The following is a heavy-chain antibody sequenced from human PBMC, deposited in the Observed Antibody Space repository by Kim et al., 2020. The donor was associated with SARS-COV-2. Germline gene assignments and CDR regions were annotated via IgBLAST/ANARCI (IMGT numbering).Heavy chain of an antibody. V-gene: IGHV1-69*13. Sequence: SVKVSCKASGGTFSSYAISWVRQAPGQGLEWMGGIIPIFGTANYAQKFQGRVTITADESTSTAYMELSSLRSEDTAVYYCARDRIIIAAAGTRGRDAFDIWGQGTMVTVSS. CDR2: IIPIFGTA. CDR3: ARDRIIIAAAGTRGRDAFDI. CDR1: GGTFSSYA. J-gene: IGHJ3*02. D-gene: IGHD6-13*01.